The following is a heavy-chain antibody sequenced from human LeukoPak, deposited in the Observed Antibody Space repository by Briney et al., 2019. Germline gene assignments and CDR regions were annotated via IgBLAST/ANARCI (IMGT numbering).Heavy chain of an antibody. CDR3: ARVNYDRSGYYRSNYYFDY. D-gene: IGHD3-22*01. Sequence: GGSLRLSCAVSEFSFSSSWMSWVPQAPGKGLVWVSCINTDRSTTTYADSVKGRFTISRDNAKNTLHMQMNSLKAEDTTIYYCARVNYDRSGYYRSNYYFDYWGQGTLVTVSS. J-gene: IGHJ4*02. CDR2: INTDRSTT. V-gene: IGHV3-74*03. CDR1: EFSFSSSW.